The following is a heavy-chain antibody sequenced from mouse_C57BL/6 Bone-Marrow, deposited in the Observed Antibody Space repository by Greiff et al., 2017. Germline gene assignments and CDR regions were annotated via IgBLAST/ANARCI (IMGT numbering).Heavy chain of an antibody. CDR1: GFTFSDYG. Sequence: EVKLMESGGGLVKPGGSLKLSCAASGFTFSDYGMHWVRQAPEKGLEWVAYISSGSSTIYYADTVKGRFTISRDNAKNNLFLQMTSLRSEDTAMYYCARIPYGSSPYWYFDVWGTGTTVTVSS. D-gene: IGHD1-1*01. V-gene: IGHV5-17*01. CDR2: ISSGSSTI. CDR3: ARIPYGSSPYWYFDV. J-gene: IGHJ1*03.